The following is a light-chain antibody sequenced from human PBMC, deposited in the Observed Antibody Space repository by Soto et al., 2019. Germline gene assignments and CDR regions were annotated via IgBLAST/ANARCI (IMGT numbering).Light chain of an antibody. V-gene: IGLV2-14*01. J-gene: IGLJ1*01. CDR3: YSNTSSSTYV. CDR2: DVS. Sequence: QSALTQPASVSGSPGQSITISCTGTSSDVGAYNYVSWYQQHPAKVPKLMIYDVSNRPSGVSDRFSGSKSGNTASLTISGLQAEDEADYYCYSNTSSSTYVFGTGTKLTVL. CDR1: SSDVGAYNY.